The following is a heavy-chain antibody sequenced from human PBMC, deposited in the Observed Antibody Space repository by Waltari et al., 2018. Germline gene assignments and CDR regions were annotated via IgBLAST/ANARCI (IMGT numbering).Heavy chain of an antibody. CDR3: ATDYYDSSGYYYVDPFDY. V-gene: IGHV1-69-2*01. Sequence: EVQLVQSGAEVKKPGATVKLSCKVSGYTFTDYYMHWVQQAPGKGLEWMGLVDPEDGETIYAEKFQGRVTITADTSTDTAYMELSSLRSEDTAVYYCATDYYDSSGYYYVDPFDYWGQGTLVTVSS. CDR2: VDPEDGET. J-gene: IGHJ4*02. CDR1: GYTFTDYY. D-gene: IGHD3-22*01.